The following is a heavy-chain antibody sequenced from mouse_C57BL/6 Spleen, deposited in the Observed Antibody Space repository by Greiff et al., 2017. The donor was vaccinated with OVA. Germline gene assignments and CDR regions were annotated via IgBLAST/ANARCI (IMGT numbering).Heavy chain of an antibody. D-gene: IGHD1-1*01. CDR2: INYDGSST. J-gene: IGHJ1*03. CDR3: ARRFPDYYGSIYWYFDV. CDR1: GFTFSDYY. V-gene: IGHV5-16*02. Sequence: EVQVVESEGGLVQPGSSMKLSCTASGFTFSDYYMAWVRQVPEKGLEWVANINYDGSSTYYLDSLKSRFIISRDNAKNILYLQMSSLKSEDTATYYCARRFPDYYGSIYWYFDVWGTGTTVTVSS.